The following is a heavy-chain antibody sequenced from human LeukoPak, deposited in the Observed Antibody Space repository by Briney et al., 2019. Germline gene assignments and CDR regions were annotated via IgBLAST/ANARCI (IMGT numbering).Heavy chain of an antibody. V-gene: IGHV3-23*01. Sequence: ITTGDGNTYYADSVKGRFTVSRDDSKNTLHLQMNSLRAEDTAVYYCARENDSGWSGPFDYWGQGALVTVSS. D-gene: IGHD6-19*01. CDR2: ITTGDGNT. CDR3: ARENDSGWSGPFDY. J-gene: IGHJ4*02.